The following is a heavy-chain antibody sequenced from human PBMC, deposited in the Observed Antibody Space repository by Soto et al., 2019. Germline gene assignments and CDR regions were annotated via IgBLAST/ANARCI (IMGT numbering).Heavy chain of an antibody. CDR2: INAGNGNT. D-gene: IGHD6-13*01. J-gene: IGHJ4*02. CDR3: ARPHFSSSYYFDY. V-gene: IGHV1-3*01. Sequence: QVQLVQSGAEVKKPGASVKVSCKASGYTFTSYAMHWVRQAPGQRLEWMGWINAGNGNTKYSQKFRGRVTITRDTSASTAYMELCSLRSEDTAVYSCARPHFSSSYYFDYWGQGTLVTVSS. CDR1: GYTFTSYA.